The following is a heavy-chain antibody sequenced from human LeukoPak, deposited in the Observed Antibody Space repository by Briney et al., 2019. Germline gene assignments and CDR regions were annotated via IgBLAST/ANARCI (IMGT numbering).Heavy chain of an antibody. J-gene: IGHJ5*02. CDR1: GGSISSHY. CDR2: IYYSGST. D-gene: IGHD5-24*01. CDR3: ARHGLMAYST. V-gene: IGHV4-59*08. Sequence: SETLSLTCTVSGGSISSHYWSWIRQPPGKGLEWIGYIYYSGSTNYNPSLKSRVTISVDTSKNQFSLKLSSVTAADTAVYYCARHGLMAYSTWSQGTLVTVSS.